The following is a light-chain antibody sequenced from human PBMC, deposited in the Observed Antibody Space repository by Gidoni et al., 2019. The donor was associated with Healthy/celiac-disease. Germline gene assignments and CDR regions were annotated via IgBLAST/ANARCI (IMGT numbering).Light chain of an antibody. V-gene: IGKV3-15*01. Sequence: ATLSVSPGERATLSCRASQSVSSNLAWYQQKPGQAPRLLIYGASTRATGIPARFSGSGSGTEFTLTISSLQSEDFAVYYCQQYNNWPPWTFGQGTKVEIK. CDR2: GAS. CDR1: QSVSSN. J-gene: IGKJ1*01. CDR3: QQYNNWPPWT.